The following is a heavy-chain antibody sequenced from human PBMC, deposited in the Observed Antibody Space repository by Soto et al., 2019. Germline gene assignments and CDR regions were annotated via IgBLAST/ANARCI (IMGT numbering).Heavy chain of an antibody. CDR1: GGSFSGYY. V-gene: IGHV4-34*01. CDR3: AQMANYYYYGMDV. Sequence: SETLSLTCAVYGGSFSGYYWSWIRQPPGKGLEWIGEINHSGSTNYNPSLKSRVTISVDTSKNQFSLKLSSVTAADTAVYYCAQMANYYYYGMDVWGQGTTVTVSS. D-gene: IGHD5-12*01. CDR2: INHSGST. J-gene: IGHJ6*02.